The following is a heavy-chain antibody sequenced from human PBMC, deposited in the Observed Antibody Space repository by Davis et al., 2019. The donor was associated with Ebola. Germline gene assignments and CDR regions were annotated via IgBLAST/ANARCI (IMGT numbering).Heavy chain of an antibody. CDR1: GFTFSSYA. CDR3: AKVMVGATGGFDY. V-gene: IGHV3-49*04. D-gene: IGHD1-26*01. J-gene: IGHJ4*02. Sequence: GGSLRLSCAASGFTFSSYAMSWVRQAPGKGLEWVGFIRSQAYGGTTEYAASVKGRFTISRDDSKSIAYLQMNSLRAEDTALYYCAKVMVGATGGFDYWGQGTLVTVSS. CDR2: IRSQAYGGTT.